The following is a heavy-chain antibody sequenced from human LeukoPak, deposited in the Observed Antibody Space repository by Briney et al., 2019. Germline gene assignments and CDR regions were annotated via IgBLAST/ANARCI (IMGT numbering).Heavy chain of an antibody. CDR3: ARDATDYNTSSRGWDH. D-gene: IGHD6-6*01. J-gene: IGHJ4*02. V-gene: IGHV1-69*01. Sequence: ASVKVSCKASGGTFISYSLNWVRQAPGQGLQWMGGIIPIFGTASYAQKFQGRVTITADESTSTVHMELSNLRSDDTAMYYCARDATDYNTSSRGWDHWGQGTLVTVSS. CDR2: IIPIFGTA. CDR1: GGTFISYS.